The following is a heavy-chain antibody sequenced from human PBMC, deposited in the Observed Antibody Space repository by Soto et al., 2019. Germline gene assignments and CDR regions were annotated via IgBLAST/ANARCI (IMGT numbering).Heavy chain of an antibody. V-gene: IGHV1-18*01. D-gene: IGHD6-13*01. Sequence: ASVKVSCKASGYTFTSYGISWVRQAPGQGLEWMGWISAYNGNTNYAQKLQGRVTMTTDTSTSTAYMELRSLRSDDTSVYYCARGEIAAAPDAFDIWGQGTMVTVSS. CDR2: ISAYNGNT. CDR3: ARGEIAAAPDAFDI. J-gene: IGHJ3*02. CDR1: GYTFTSYG.